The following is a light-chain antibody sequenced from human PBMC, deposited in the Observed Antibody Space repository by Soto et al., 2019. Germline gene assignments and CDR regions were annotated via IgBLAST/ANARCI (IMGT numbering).Light chain of an antibody. CDR3: QQRSNWPPRLT. Sequence: DIVMTQSPDSLAVSLGERATINCKSDQSVFSSSKNRNHLAWYQQRPGQPPKLLIYWATTRESGVPDRFSGSGSVTDFTLTINSLEPEDFAVYYCQQRSNWPPRLTFGGGTKVDIK. J-gene: IGKJ4*01. V-gene: IGKV4-1*01. CDR1: QSVFSSSKNRNH. CDR2: WAT.